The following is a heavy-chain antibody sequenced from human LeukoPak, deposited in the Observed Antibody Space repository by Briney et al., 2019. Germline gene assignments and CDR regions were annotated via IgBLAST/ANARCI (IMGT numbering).Heavy chain of an antibody. CDR1: GFPVNKYE. V-gene: IGHV3-48*03. D-gene: IGHD2-21*02. J-gene: IGHJ4*02. Sequence: GGSLRLSCAASGFPVNKYEMHWVRQAPGKGLEGVSYIVAGATSTNYADSVWGRFTLSRDNAQNSVHLQMNSPRDEDTAVYYCVRGRLLRSTKYFDYWGQGALVTVSS. CDR3: VRGRLLRSTKYFDY. CDR2: IVAGATST.